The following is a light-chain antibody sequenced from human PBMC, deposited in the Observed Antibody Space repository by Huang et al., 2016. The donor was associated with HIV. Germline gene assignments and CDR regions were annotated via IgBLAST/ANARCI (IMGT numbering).Light chain of an antibody. CDR3: QQRSKWPPVYT. CDR1: QSVENS. V-gene: IGKV3-11*01. Sequence: EIVLTQSPATLSLSPGDRATLSFRASQSVENSLAWYQQKPGQPPRLLMYDASIRATGIPARFSGSGSGTDFTLTSSSLEPDDFAVYYCQQRSKWPPVYTFGQGTKLEIK. CDR2: DAS. J-gene: IGKJ2*01.